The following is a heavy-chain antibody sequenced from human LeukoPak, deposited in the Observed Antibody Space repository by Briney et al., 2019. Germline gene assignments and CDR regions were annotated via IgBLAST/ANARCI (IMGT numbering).Heavy chain of an antibody. D-gene: IGHD4-17*01. CDR2: IRGTGGTT. V-gene: IGHV3-23*01. J-gene: IGHJ3*01. CDR3: GKDPNGDYVGAFDF. CDR1: GFSFSTYS. Sequence: GGSLRLSCAASGFSFSTYSMNWVRQASGKGLEWISAIRGTGGTTYYADSVKGRCTISRDNSRNTVYLQMNSLRAEDTALYFCGKDPNGDYVGAFDFWGPGTMVTVSS.